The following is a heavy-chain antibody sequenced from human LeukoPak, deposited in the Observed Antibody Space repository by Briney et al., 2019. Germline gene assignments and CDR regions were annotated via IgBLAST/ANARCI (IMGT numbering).Heavy chain of an antibody. CDR3: ARVLVFYVSRGYSRRAAGDI. J-gene: IGHJ3*02. CDR2: INHSGST. D-gene: IGHD3-22*01. Sequence: SETLSLTCAVYGGSFSGYYWSWIRQPPGKGLEGIGEINHSGSTNYNPPLKSRVTISVDTSKNQFSLKLSSVTAADTAVYYCARVLVFYVSRGYSRRAAGDIWDQGTMVTVSS. V-gene: IGHV4-34*01. CDR1: GGSFSGYY.